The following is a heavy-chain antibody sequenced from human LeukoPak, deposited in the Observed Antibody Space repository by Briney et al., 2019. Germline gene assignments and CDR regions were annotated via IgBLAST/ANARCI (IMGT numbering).Heavy chain of an antibody. CDR3: AQYRYGDYKYYFDY. CDR2: ISGSGGST. J-gene: IGHJ4*02. D-gene: IGHD4-17*01. CDR1: GFTFSSYA. V-gene: IGHV3-23*01. Sequence: SGGSRRLSCAASGFTFSSYAMSWVRQAPGKGLEWVSAISGSGGSTYYADSVKGRFTISRDNSKNTLYLQMISLRAGDTAGYYGAQYRYGDYKYYFDYWGEGTLVTVPS.